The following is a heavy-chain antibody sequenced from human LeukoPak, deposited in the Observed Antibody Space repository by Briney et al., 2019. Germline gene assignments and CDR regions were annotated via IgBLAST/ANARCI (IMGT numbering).Heavy chain of an antibody. CDR1: GFTFNRYA. CDR2: ISYDATTT. Sequence: GGSLRLSCVASGFTFNRYAMHWVRQAPGKGLEWLAVISYDATTTYYASSVKGRFTISRDNSKNTLYLQMNSLRAEDTAVYYCARDGFDYWGQGTLVTVSS. V-gene: IGHV3-30*04. J-gene: IGHJ4*02. CDR3: ARDGFDY.